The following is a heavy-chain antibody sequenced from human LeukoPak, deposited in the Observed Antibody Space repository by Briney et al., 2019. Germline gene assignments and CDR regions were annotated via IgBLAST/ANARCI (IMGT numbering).Heavy chain of an antibody. Sequence: SETLSLTCTVSGYSISSGYYWGWIRQPPGKGLEWIGSIYHSGSTYYNPSLKSRVTISVDTSKNQFSLKLSSVTAADTAVYYCARVVYSGYAQFDYWGQGTLVTVSS. V-gene: IGHV4-38-2*02. CDR3: ARVVYSGYAQFDY. CDR1: GYSISSGYY. J-gene: IGHJ4*02. CDR2: IYHSGST. D-gene: IGHD5-12*01.